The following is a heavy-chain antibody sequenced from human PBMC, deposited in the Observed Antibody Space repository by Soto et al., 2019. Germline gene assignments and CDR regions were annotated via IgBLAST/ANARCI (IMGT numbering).Heavy chain of an antibody. Sequence: GGSLRLSCAASGFTFSSYAMHWVRQAPGKGLEWVAVISYDGSNKYYADSVKGRFTISRDNSKNTLYLQMNSLRAEDTAVYYCARVESINFDWYHHFDYWGQGTLVTVSS. CDR2: ISYDGSNK. V-gene: IGHV3-30-3*01. J-gene: IGHJ4*02. CDR1: GFTFSSYA. D-gene: IGHD3-9*01. CDR3: ARVESINFDWYHHFDY.